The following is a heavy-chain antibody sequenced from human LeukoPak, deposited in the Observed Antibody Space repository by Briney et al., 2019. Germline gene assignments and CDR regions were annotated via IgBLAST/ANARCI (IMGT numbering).Heavy chain of an antibody. Sequence: ASVKVSCKASGYTFTGYYMHWVRQAPGQGLEWMGWINPNSGGTNYAQKFQGRVTMTRDTSISTAYMELSRLRSDDTAVYYCARVPVVDDENWFGPWGQGTLVTVSS. CDR1: GYTFTGYY. D-gene: IGHD5-12*01. V-gene: IGHV1-2*02. CDR2: INPNSGGT. J-gene: IGHJ5*02. CDR3: ARVPVVDDENWFGP.